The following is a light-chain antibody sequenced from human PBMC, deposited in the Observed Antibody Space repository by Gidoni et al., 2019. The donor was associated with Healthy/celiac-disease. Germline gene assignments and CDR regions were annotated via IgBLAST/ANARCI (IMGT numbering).Light chain of an antibody. J-gene: IGKJ4*01. CDR1: QAINSN. CDR3: HQYRNWPSLT. CDR2: GAS. Sequence: EVVMTQSPAIVSVSPGDTATLSCRASQAINSNLARYQQRPGQAPRLLIYGASTRATGIPARFSGSGSGTEFTLTISSLQFEDFAVYYCHQYRNWPSLTFXGXTKVDIK. V-gene: IGKV3-15*01.